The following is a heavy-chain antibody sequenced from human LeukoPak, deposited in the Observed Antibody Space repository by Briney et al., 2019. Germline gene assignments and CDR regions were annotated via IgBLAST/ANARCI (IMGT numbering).Heavy chain of an antibody. CDR3: TTEALYYDILTGYCFDY. CDR1: GFTLSNAW. CDR2: IKSKTDGGTT. D-gene: IGHD3-9*01. Sequence: GGSLRLSCAASGFTLSNAWMSWVRQAPGKGLEWVGRIKSKTDGGTTDYAAPVKGRFTISRDDSKNTLYLQMNSLKTEDTAVYYCTTEALYYDILTGYCFDYWGQGTLVTVSS. J-gene: IGHJ4*02. V-gene: IGHV3-15*01.